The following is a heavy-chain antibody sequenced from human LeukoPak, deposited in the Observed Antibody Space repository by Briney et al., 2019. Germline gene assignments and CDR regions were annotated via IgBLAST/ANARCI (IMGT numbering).Heavy chain of an antibody. D-gene: IGHD6-19*01. J-gene: IGHJ4*02. Sequence: PGGSLRLSCAASGFTFSSYWMSWVRQAPGTGLEWVANIKQDGSEKYYVDSVKGRFTISRDNAKNSLYLQMNSLRAEDTAVYYCARDQDGGWYGYWGQGTLVTVSS. CDR1: GFTFSSYW. V-gene: IGHV3-7*03. CDR2: IKQDGSEK. CDR3: ARDQDGGWYGY.